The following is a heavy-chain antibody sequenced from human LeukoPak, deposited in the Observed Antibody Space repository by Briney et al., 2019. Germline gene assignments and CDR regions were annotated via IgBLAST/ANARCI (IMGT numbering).Heavy chain of an antibody. CDR2: IYYSGNS. V-gene: IGHV4-39*07. Sequence: PSETLSLTCAVSGGSISSSSYYWGWIRQPPGKGLEWIGSIYYSGNSYYNPSLKSRVTISVDTSKNQFSLRVSSVTAADTAVYYCARIQQGYSSSWYAFDYWGQGTLVTVSS. CDR3: ARIQQGYSSSWYAFDY. J-gene: IGHJ4*02. CDR1: GGSISSSSYY. D-gene: IGHD6-13*01.